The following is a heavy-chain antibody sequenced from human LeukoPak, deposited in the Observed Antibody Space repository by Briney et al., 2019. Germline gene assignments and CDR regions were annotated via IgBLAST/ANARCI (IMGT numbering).Heavy chain of an antibody. Sequence: ASVKVSCKASGYTFSSYDINWVRQATGQGLEWMGWMNPNSGNTGYAQKFQGRVTITRNTSIRTAYMELSSLRSEDTAVYYCARDPHDYSNLIDYWGQGTLVTVSS. D-gene: IGHD4-11*01. CDR3: ARDPHDYSNLIDY. J-gene: IGHJ4*02. V-gene: IGHV1-8*03. CDR2: MNPNSGNT. CDR1: GYTFSSYD.